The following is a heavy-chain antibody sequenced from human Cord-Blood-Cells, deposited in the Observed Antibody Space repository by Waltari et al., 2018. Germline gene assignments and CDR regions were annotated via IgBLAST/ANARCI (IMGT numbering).Heavy chain of an antibody. CDR1: GYTFTSYD. V-gene: IGHV1-8*01. CDR2: MNPNSGNT. J-gene: IGHJ4*02. D-gene: IGHD6-13*01. Sequence: QVQLVQSGAEVKKPGASVKVSCKASGYTFTSYDINRVRQATGQGLEWMGWMNPNSGNTGYAQKFQGRVTMTRNTSISTAYMELSSLRSEDTAVYYCALVGYSSSWYYFDYWGQGTLVTVSS. CDR3: ALVGYSSSWYYFDY.